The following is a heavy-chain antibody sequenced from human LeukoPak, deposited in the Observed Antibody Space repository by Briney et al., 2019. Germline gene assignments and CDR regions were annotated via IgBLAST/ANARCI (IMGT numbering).Heavy chain of an antibody. Sequence: GGSLRLSCAASGFTFSSCEMNWVRQAPGKGLEWVSYISSSGSTIYYADSVKGRFTISRDNAKNSLYLQMNSLRAEDTAVYYCAREVDFWSGFQGYFEYWGQGTLLTVSS. V-gene: IGHV3-48*03. D-gene: IGHD3-3*01. CDR3: AREVDFWSGFQGYFEY. CDR2: ISSSGSTI. CDR1: GFTFSSCE. J-gene: IGHJ4*02.